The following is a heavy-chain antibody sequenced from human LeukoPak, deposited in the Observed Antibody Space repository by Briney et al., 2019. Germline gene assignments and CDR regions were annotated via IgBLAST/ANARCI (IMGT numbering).Heavy chain of an antibody. J-gene: IGHJ4*02. CDR3: AKVAKPRYYFDY. Sequence: GGSLTLSCAASGFTFSSYARSWVRQAPGRGLEWVSAISGSGGSTYYADSVKGRFTISRDNSKNTLYLQMNSLRAEDTAVYYCAKVAKPRYYFDYWGQGTLVTVSS. CDR2: ISGSGGST. CDR1: GFTFSSYA. V-gene: IGHV3-23*01.